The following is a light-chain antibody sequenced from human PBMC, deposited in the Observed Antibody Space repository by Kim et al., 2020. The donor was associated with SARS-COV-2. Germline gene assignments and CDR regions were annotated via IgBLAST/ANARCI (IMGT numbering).Light chain of an antibody. CDR3: QSYDSSLSGSVV. Sequence: VTSSCTGSRSNIGAGYDVHWYQQLPGTAPKPLVYGNSNRPSGVPDRFSGSESGTSASLAITGLQAEDEADYYCQSYDSSLSGSVVFGGGTKLTVL. CDR1: RSNIGAGYD. CDR2: GNS. J-gene: IGLJ2*01. V-gene: IGLV1-40*01.